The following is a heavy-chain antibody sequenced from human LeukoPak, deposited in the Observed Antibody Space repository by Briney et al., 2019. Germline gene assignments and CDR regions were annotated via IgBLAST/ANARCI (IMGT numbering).Heavy chain of an antibody. Sequence: TGGSLRLSCAASGFNLNSYWMSWVRQAPGRGLEWVANVQQEGSEQYYVDSVKGRFTISRDNAKNPLYLQMNSLRAEDTALYYCAKDTGRYDIVTGGMDVWGQGTTVTVSS. CDR3: AKDTGRYDIVTGGMDV. D-gene: IGHD3-9*01. J-gene: IGHJ6*02. V-gene: IGHV3-7*03. CDR2: VQQEGSEQ. CDR1: GFNLNSYW.